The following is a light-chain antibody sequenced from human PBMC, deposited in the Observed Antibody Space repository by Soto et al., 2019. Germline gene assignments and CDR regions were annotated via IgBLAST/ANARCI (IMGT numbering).Light chain of an antibody. Sequence: QSALTQPASVSGSPGQSITISCTGTSSDVGSYNLVSWYQHHPDKAPKFMIYEVSKRPSGVSNHFSGSKSGNTASLTISGLQAEDEADYYCCSYAGGSTWVFGGGTKVTVL. CDR2: EVS. CDR1: SSDVGSYNL. CDR3: CSYAGGSTWV. J-gene: IGLJ3*02. V-gene: IGLV2-23*02.